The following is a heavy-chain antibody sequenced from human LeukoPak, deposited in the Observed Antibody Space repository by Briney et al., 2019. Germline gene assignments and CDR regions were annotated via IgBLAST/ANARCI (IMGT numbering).Heavy chain of an antibody. J-gene: IGHJ4*02. CDR1: GYTLTELS. CDR3: ARDREKYNSNDYFDS. Sequence: ASVKVSCKVSGYTLTELSMHWVRQAPGKGLEWMGGFDPEDGETIYAQKFQGRVTMTEDTSTDTAYMELSRLRSDDTAVYYCARDREKYNSNDYFDSWGQGTLVSVSS. V-gene: IGHV1-24*01. D-gene: IGHD5-24*01. CDR2: FDPEDGET.